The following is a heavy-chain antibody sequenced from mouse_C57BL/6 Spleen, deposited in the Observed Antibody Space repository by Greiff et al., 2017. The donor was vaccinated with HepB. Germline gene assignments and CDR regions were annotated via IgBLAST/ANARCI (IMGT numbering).Heavy chain of an antibody. CDR1: GFNIKDYY. CDR2: IDPEDGDT. CDR3: TTPPNWYAMDY. J-gene: IGHJ4*01. V-gene: IGHV14-1*01. D-gene: IGHD4-1*01. Sequence: VHVKQSGAELVRPGASVKLSCTASGFNIKDYYMHWVKQRPEQGLEWIGRIDPEDGDTEYAPKFQGKATMTADTSSNTAYLQLSSLTSEDTAVYYCTTPPNWYAMDYWGQGTSVTVSS.